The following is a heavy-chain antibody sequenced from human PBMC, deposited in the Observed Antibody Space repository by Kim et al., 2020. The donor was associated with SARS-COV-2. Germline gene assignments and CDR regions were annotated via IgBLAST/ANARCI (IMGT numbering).Heavy chain of an antibody. Sequence: ASVKVSCKASGYNFTSYAMNWVRQAPGEGLEWMGWINTNTGNPTYAHGFTGRFVFSLDTSVSTAYMQLSSLQAEDTAVYYCARVDKIRYFDSYGMDVWGQ. J-gene: IGHJ6*02. V-gene: IGHV7-4-1*02. CDR2: INTNTGNP. CDR1: GYNFTSYA. CDR3: ARVDKIRYFDSYGMDV. D-gene: IGHD3-9*01.